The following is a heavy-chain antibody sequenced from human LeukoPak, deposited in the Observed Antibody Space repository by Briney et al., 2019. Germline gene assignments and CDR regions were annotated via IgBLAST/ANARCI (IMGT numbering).Heavy chain of an antibody. CDR2: VYYSGST. V-gene: IGHV4-39*01. CDR1: GGSISSSSHY. J-gene: IGHJ4*02. D-gene: IGHD3-22*01. CDR3: ARQKITTSDY. Sequence: PSETLSLTCTVSGGSISSSSHYWGWIRQPPGRGLEWIGSVYYSGSTYYNPSLKSRVTISVDTSKNQFSLRLSSVTAADTAVYFCARQKITTSDYWGQGPLVTVSS.